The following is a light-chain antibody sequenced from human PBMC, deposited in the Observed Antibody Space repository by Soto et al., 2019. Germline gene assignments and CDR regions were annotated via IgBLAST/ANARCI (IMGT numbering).Light chain of an antibody. Sequence: QSALTQPASVSGSPGQSIPISCIGTSSDVGGYNYVSWYQQHPGKAPKLMIYDVNNRPSGVSNRFSGSKSGNTASLTISGLQAEDEADYYCSSHTSRSTHVVFGGGTKVTVL. CDR1: SSDVGGYNY. J-gene: IGLJ2*01. CDR2: DVN. V-gene: IGLV2-14*01. CDR3: SSHTSRSTHVV.